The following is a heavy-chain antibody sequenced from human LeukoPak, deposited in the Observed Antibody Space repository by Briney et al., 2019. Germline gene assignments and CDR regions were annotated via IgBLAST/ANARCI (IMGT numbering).Heavy chain of an antibody. Sequence: PGGSLRLSCAASGFTFSNAWMSWVRQAPGKGLEWVGRIKSKTDGGTTDYAAPVKGRFTISRDDSKNTLYLQMNSLRAEDTAVYYCAKDYGDYFDYWGQGTLVTVSS. V-gene: IGHV3-15*01. D-gene: IGHD4-17*01. J-gene: IGHJ4*02. CDR1: GFTFSNAW. CDR2: IKSKTDGGTT. CDR3: AKDYGDYFDY.